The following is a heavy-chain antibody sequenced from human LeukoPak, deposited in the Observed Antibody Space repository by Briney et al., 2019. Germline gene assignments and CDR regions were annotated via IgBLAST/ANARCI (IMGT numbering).Heavy chain of an antibody. Sequence: GGSLRLSCAASGFTFSDYGMHWVRQAPGKGLEWVAFIRNDGSNEYYPDSVKGRFTISRDNSRNTLYLQMNSLRDEDTALYYCAKHGSAWFAMDYWGQGTLVTVSS. J-gene: IGHJ4*02. CDR2: IRNDGSNE. V-gene: IGHV3-30*02. CDR3: AKHGSAWFAMDY. CDR1: GFTFSDYG. D-gene: IGHD6-19*01.